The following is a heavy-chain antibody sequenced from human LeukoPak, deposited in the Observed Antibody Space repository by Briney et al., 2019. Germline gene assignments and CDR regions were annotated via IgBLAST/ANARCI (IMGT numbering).Heavy chain of an antibody. Sequence: SETLSLTCTVSGYSIRSGYYWGWIRQPPGKGLEWIGNIYHSGSTSYNPSLKSRVTISVDTSKNQFSLQLSSVTATDTAVYYCAIVGAWIQLGYFDYWGQGTLVTVSS. CDR2: IYHSGST. V-gene: IGHV4-38-2*02. CDR1: GYSIRSGYY. J-gene: IGHJ4*02. CDR3: AIVGAWIQLGYFDY. D-gene: IGHD5-18*01.